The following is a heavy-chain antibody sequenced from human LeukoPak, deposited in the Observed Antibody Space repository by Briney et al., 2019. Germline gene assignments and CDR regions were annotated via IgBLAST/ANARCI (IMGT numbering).Heavy chain of an antibody. CDR1: GYTFTSNY. CDR2: IYPRDGST. Sequence: ASVKVSCKAYGYTFTSNYIHWVRQAPGQGLEWMGMIYPRDGSTSYAQKYQGRVTVTRDTCTSTVHMELSGLRSEDTVVYYCARDQEGFDYWGQGTLVTVSS. CDR3: ARDQEGFDY. V-gene: IGHV1-46*01. J-gene: IGHJ4*02.